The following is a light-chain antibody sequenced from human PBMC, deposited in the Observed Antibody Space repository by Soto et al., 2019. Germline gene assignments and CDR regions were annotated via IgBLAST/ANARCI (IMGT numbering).Light chain of an antibody. CDR2: DNN. CDR3: GTWDNSLSAWV. V-gene: IGLV1-51*01. J-gene: IGLJ3*02. Sequence: QSVLTQPPSVSAAPGQKVTISCSGSSSNIGNNYVSCYQQFPGTAPQLLIYDNNKRPSGIPDRFAGSKSGTSATLGITGLQSGDEADYYCGTWDNSLSAWVFGGGTKLTVL. CDR1: SSNIGNNY.